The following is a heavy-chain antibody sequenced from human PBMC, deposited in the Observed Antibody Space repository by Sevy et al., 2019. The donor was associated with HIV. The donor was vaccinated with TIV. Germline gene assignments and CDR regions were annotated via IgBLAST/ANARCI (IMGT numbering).Heavy chain of an antibody. CDR3: ARGGSLFLEWFLRFDP. CDR1: GYTFTGHY. Sequence: ASVKVSCKASGYTFTGHYIHWVRQAPGQGLEWMGWNNPNTGDTNNTQKFQGRVIMTRDTSISTASVEVTRLRSDDTAVYYCARGGSLFLEWFLRFDPWGQGTLVTVSS. D-gene: IGHD3-3*01. V-gene: IGHV1-2*02. CDR2: NNPNTGDT. J-gene: IGHJ5*02.